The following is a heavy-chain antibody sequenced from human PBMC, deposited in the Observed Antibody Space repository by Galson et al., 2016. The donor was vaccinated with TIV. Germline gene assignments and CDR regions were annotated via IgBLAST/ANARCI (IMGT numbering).Heavy chain of an antibody. CDR2: IFSSGST. V-gene: IGHV4-61*01. CDR1: GASASSGNYY. CDR3: ARDSWGSGYNSGWEGFDL. Sequence: SETLSLTCAVSGASASSGNYYWTWIRQPPGKGLECIGYIFSSGSTKYNPSLKSRVAISVDTSRNQFSLKLTSVTAADTAVYYCARDSWGSGYNSGWEGFDLWGQGTMVTVSS. D-gene: IGHD6-19*01. J-gene: IGHJ3*01.